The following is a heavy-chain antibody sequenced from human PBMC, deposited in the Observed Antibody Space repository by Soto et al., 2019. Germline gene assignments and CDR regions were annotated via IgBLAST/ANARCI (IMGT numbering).Heavy chain of an antibody. V-gene: IGHV4-59*01. J-gene: IGHJ5*02. Sequence: SETMSLTCTVSGGSISSYYWSWIRQPTGKGLEWIGYIYYSGSTNYNPSLKSRVTISVDTSKNQFPLKLSSVTAADTAVYYWARGEYGDYYAPWGQGTLVTVSS. CDR3: ARGEYGDYYAP. CDR1: GGSISSYY. D-gene: IGHD4-17*01. CDR2: IYYSGST.